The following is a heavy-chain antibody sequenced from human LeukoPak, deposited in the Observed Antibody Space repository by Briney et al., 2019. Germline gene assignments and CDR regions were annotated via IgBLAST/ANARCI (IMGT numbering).Heavy chain of an antibody. CDR2: ISSSSSYI. CDR3: AREVDYYDSPDAFDI. D-gene: IGHD3-22*01. V-gene: IGHV3-21*01. Sequence: PGGSLRLSCAASGFTFSSYSMNWVRQAPGKGLEWVSSISSSSSYIYYADSVRGRFTISRDNSKNTLYLQMNSLRAEDTAVYYCAREVDYYDSPDAFDIWGQGTMVTVSS. J-gene: IGHJ3*02. CDR1: GFTFSSYS.